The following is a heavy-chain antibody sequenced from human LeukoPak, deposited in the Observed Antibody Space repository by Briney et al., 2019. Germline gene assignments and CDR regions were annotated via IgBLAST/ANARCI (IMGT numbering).Heavy chain of an antibody. J-gene: IGHJ4*02. CDR3: ARGTFDWLSPHFDY. CDR2: INPNSGGT. Sequence: GASVKVSCKAFGYTFTGYYMHWVRQAPGQGLEWMGWINPNSGGTNYAQKFQGRVTMTRDTSISTAYMELSRLRSDDTAVYYCARGTFDWLSPHFDYWAQETLVTVSS. CDR1: GYTFTGYY. D-gene: IGHD3-9*01. V-gene: IGHV1-2*02.